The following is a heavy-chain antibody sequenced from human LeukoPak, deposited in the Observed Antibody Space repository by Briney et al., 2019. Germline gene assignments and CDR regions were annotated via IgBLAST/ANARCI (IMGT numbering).Heavy chain of an antibody. J-gene: IGHJ4*02. Sequence: GGSLRLSCAASGFSFGSYAMSWVRQTPGKSLEWVSIITNSGVTTYYADSVKGRFTISRDNSKNTLYLQMNSLRAEDTAVYYCAKDRVEGVPGDYWGQGTLVTVSS. D-gene: IGHD1-1*01. CDR1: GFSFGSYA. V-gene: IGHV3-23*01. CDR3: AKDRVEGVPGDY. CDR2: ITNSGVTT.